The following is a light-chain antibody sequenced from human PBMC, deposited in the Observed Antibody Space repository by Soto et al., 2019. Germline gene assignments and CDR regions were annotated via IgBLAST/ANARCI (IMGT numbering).Light chain of an antibody. J-gene: IGKJ4*01. CDR3: QQRTS. CDR2: DAS. V-gene: IGKV3-11*01. Sequence: EIVLTQSPATLSLSPGERATLSCRASQSVSSYVAWYQQKPGQAPRLLIYDASNRATGIPARFSGSGSGTDFTLTISSLEPEDFAVYYCQQRTSFGGGTKVEIK. CDR1: QSVSSY.